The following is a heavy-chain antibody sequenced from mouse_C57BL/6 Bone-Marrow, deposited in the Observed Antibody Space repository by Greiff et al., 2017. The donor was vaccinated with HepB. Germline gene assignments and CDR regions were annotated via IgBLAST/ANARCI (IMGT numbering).Heavy chain of an antibody. CDR3: ARNPAYYTAWFAY. CDR2: IWSGGST. D-gene: IGHD2-12*01. J-gene: IGHJ3*01. Sequence: QVQLQQSGPGLVQPSQSLSITCTVSGFSLTSYGVHWVRQSPGKGLEWLGVIWSGGSTDYNAAFISRLSISKDNSKSQVFFKMNSLQADDTAIYYCARNPAYYTAWFAYWGQGTLVTVSA. CDR1: GFSLTSYG. V-gene: IGHV2-2*01.